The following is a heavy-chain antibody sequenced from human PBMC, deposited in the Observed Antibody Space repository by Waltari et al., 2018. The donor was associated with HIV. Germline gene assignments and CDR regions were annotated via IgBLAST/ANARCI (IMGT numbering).Heavy chain of an antibody. J-gene: IGHJ4*02. CDR2: ISYDGRNK. D-gene: IGHD4-17*01. CDR3: ARPMNYGDYPYYFDY. Sequence: QVQLVASGGGVVQPGRSLRLSCAACGFPFSSYAMHWVRQAPGKGLEWVAVISYDGRNKYYADSVKGRFTISRDNSKNTLYLQMNSLRAEDTAVYYCARPMNYGDYPYYFDYWGQGTLVTVSS. V-gene: IGHV3-30*01. CDR1: GFPFSSYA.